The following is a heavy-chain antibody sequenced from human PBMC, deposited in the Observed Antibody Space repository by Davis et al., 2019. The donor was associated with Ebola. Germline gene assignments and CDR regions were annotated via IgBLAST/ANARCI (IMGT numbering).Heavy chain of an antibody. CDR2: INHSGST. D-gene: IGHD4-23*01. CDR1: GGSFSGYY. V-gene: IGHV4-34*01. CDR3: AREGGGNFDY. Sequence: MPSETLSLTCAVYGGSFSGYYWSWIRQPPGKGLEWIGEINHSGSTNYNPSLKSRVTISVDTSKNQFSLKLSSVTAADTAVYYCAREGGGNFDYWGQGTPVTVSS. J-gene: IGHJ4*02.